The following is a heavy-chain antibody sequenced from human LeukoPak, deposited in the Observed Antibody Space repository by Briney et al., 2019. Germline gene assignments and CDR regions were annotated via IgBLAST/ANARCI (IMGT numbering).Heavy chain of an antibody. Sequence: SETLSLTCAVYGGSFSGYYWSWIRQPPGQGLEWIGEINDSGSTNYNPSLKSRVTISVDTSKNQFSLKLSSVTAADTAVYYCARARVTTAPFWYYWGQGTLVTVSS. V-gene: IGHV4-34*01. D-gene: IGHD4-17*01. CDR1: GGSFSGYY. CDR2: INDSGST. J-gene: IGHJ4*02. CDR3: ARARVTTAPFWYY.